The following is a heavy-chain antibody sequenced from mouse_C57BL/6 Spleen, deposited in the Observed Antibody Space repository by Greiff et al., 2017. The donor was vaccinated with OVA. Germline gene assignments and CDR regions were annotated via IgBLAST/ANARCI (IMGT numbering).Heavy chain of an antibody. CDR1: GYTFTSYW. CDR3: ARDDYHWYFDV. V-gene: IGHV1-50*01. D-gene: IGHD2-4*01. Sequence: QVQLQQPGAELVKPGASVKLSCKASGYTFTSYWMQWVKQRPGQGLEWIGEIDPSDSYTNYNQKFKGKATLTVDTSSSTAYMQLSSLTAEDSAVYYCARDDYHWYFDVWGTGTTVTVSS. CDR2: IDPSDSYT. J-gene: IGHJ1*03.